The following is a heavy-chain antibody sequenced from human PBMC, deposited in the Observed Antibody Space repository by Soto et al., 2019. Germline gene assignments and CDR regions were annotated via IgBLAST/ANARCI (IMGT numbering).Heavy chain of an antibody. V-gene: IGHV4-59*12. CDR2: VYYTGNT. CDR1: GGSISSVY. Sequence: QVQLQESGPRLVKPSETLSVTCTVSGGSISSVYWNWIRQPPGKGLEWIGYVYYTGNTNYHPSLKSRVTMSVDTSKNQFSLTLSSVSATDTAVYYCAGGASSAIDLFEYWGQGTQVTVSS. CDR3: AGGASSAIDLFEY. J-gene: IGHJ4*02.